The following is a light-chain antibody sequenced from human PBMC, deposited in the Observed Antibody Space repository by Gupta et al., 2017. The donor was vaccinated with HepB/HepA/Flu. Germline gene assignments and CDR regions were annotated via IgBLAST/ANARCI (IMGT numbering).Light chain of an antibody. J-gene: IGLJ1*01. CDR3: AAWDDSLSGYV. CDR1: SSNIGSNS. Sequence: QSVLTQPPSASGTPGQRVTISCSGSSSNIGSNSVYWYQHLPGTAPKLLMYKNNQRPSGVPDRFSGSRSGTSASLAISGFRSEDEADYYYAAWDDSLSGYVFGTGTKVTVL. CDR2: KNN. V-gene: IGLV1-47*01.